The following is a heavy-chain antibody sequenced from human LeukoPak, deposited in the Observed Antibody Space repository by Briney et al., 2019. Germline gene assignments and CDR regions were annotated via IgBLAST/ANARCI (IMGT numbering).Heavy chain of an antibody. V-gene: IGHV1-2*02. J-gene: IGHJ4*02. CDR2: IRSKTGDT. Sequence: ASVKLSCKASGYTFTDYSIHWVRQAPGQGLEWMGCIRSKTGDTYYAQRFQGRVTMTRETSINTSYMELNRLKSDDTAVYYCVREFDGSGSYWPFDQWGEGTLVTVSS. CDR1: GYTFTDYS. CDR3: VREFDGSGSYWPFDQ. D-gene: IGHD3-10*01.